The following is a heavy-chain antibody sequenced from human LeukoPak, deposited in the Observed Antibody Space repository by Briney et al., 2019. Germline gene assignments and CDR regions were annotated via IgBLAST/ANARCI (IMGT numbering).Heavy chain of an antibody. CDR1: GFTFSKSA. J-gene: IGHJ3*02. Sequence: GGSLRLSCAASGFTFSKSALSWVRQAPGKGLEWVSTISGAGGSTFYADSLKGRFTISRDNSKNTLYLQMNSLRAEDTAVYYCALPSRAQWLVLFFGAFDIWGQGTMVTVSS. V-gene: IGHV3-23*01. D-gene: IGHD6-19*01. CDR3: ALPSRAQWLVLFFGAFDI. CDR2: ISGAGGST.